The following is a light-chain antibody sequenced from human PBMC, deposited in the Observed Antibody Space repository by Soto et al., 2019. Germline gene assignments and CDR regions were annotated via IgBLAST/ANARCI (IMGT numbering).Light chain of an antibody. V-gene: IGKV3-20*01. J-gene: IGKJ4*01. Sequence: EIVLTQSPATLSLSPGERATLSCRASQSVSSNYLAWYQHRPGQAPRLLIYGASSRATGIPDRFSGSGSGTDFTLTINRLEPEDFAVYYCQQYASSPALTFGGGTKVDIK. CDR2: GAS. CDR3: QQYASSPALT. CDR1: QSVSSNY.